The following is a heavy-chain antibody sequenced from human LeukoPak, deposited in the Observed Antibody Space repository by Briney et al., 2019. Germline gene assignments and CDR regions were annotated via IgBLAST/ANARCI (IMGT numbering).Heavy chain of an antibody. CDR2: ITNSGRST. J-gene: IGHJ4*02. CDR3: AREASGNYHVFDS. D-gene: IGHD6-19*01. CDR1: GFTLSTYF. Sequence: PGGSLRLSCEASGFTLSTYFISWIRQAPGKGLEWVGYITNSGRSTNYADVVKGRLTISRDNAKQSVYLKMPDLTAEDNGVYCCAREASGNYHVFDSWGQGTLVTVSS. V-gene: IGHV3-11*04.